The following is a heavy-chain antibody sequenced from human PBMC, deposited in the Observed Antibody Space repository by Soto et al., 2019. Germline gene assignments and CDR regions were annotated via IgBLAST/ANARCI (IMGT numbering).Heavy chain of an antibody. CDR3: AKDPTTVNSNDAFDL. CDR1: GFTFSSYG. D-gene: IGHD4-17*01. Sequence: QVQLVESGGGVVQPGRSLRLSCAASGFTFSSYGMHWVRQAPGKGLEWVAVISYDGSNKYYADSVKGRFTISRDNSKNTLYLQMNSLRAEDTAVYYCAKDPTTVNSNDAFDLWGQGTMVTVSS. J-gene: IGHJ3*01. CDR2: ISYDGSNK. V-gene: IGHV3-30*18.